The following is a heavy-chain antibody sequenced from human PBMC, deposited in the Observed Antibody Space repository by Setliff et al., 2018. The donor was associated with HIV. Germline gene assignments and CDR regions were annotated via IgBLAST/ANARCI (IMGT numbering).Heavy chain of an antibody. V-gene: IGHV1-3*01. CDR2: INGGNGDT. Sequence: ASVKVSCKASGYTFTSYAKNWVRQAPGQSLEWMAWINGGNGDTKYSQKFQGRVTVTGDTSAITAYMELSDLRSEDTAAYSCARDPLPYYYGSGTDSFDIWGQGTMVTVSS. CDR1: GYTFTSYA. D-gene: IGHD3-10*01. J-gene: IGHJ3*02. CDR3: ARDPLPYYYGSGTDSFDI.